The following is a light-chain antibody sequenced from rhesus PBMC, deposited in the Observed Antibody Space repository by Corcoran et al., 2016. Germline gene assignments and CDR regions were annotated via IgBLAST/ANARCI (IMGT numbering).Light chain of an antibody. Sequence: QAALTQPRSVSGSPGQSVTISCTGSSSDIGAVSYVSWYQQRPGTAPKVLLYEVSKRPSGVSDRFSGSKSGDTASLTLSGPLVEDEAEYYCNSYAGSSTFVFGGGTRLSV. V-gene: IGLV2-32*02. CDR2: EVS. CDR1: SSDIGAVSY. J-gene: IGLJ1*01. CDR3: NSYAGSSTFV.